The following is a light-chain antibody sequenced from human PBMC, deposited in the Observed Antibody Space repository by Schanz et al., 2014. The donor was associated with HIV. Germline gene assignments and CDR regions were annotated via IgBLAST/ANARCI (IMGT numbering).Light chain of an antibody. CDR3: QQYGSSSIT. J-gene: IGKJ5*01. V-gene: IGKV3-20*01. CDR1: QSVSDNY. Sequence: EIVLTQSPATLSLSPGERATLSCRASQSVSDNYLAWYQQRPGQAPRLLIYDASSRATGIPDRFSGSGSGTDFTLTIIRLEPEDFAVYYCQQYGSSSITFGQGTRLEIK. CDR2: DAS.